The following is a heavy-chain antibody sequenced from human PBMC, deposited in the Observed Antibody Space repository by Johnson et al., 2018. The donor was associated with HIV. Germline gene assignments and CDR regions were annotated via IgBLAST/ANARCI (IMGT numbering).Heavy chain of an antibody. D-gene: IGHD7-27*01. CDR1: GFPVSSNY. CDR2: IYSGGNT. V-gene: IGHV3-66*01. J-gene: IGHJ3*01. CDR3: TTSWRITGVPST. Sequence: VQLVESGGGLVQPGGSLRLSCAASGFPVSSNYMNWVRQAPGKGLEWVSVIYSGGNTYYAAPVKGRFTIPRDDSKNTLYLQMNSLKTEDTAVYYCTTSWRITGVPSTWGQGTMVTVSS.